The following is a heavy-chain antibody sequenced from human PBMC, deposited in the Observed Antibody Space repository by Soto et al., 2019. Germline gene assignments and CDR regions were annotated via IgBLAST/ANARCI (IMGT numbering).Heavy chain of an antibody. CDR1: GYTLTSYD. D-gene: IGHD6-19*01. V-gene: IGHV1-8*01. Sequence: ASVKVSCKASGYTLTSYDINWVRQATGQGLEWMGWMNPNSGNTGYAQKFQGRVTMTRNTSISTAYMELSSLRSEDTAVYYCARLRYSSGWHTAEYFQHWGQGTLVTVSS. J-gene: IGHJ1*01. CDR2: MNPNSGNT. CDR3: ARLRYSSGWHTAEYFQH.